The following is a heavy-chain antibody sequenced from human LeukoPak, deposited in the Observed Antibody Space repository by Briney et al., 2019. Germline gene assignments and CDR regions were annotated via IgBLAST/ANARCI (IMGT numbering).Heavy chain of an antibody. CDR1: GFTFSSYA. Sequence: PGGSLRLSCAASGFTFSSYAMSSVRQAPGKGLEWISAISGSGGSTYYADSVKGRFTISRDNSKNTLYLQMNSLRAEDTAVYYCAKRWFRSGSPPDPWGQGTLVTVSS. J-gene: IGHJ5*02. D-gene: IGHD3-10*01. CDR2: ISGSGGST. V-gene: IGHV3-23*01. CDR3: AKRWFRSGSPPDP.